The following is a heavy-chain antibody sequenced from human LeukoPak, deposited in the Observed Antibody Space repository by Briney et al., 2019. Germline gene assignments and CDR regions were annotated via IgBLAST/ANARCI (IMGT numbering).Heavy chain of an antibody. CDR2: FYPGDSDT. J-gene: IGHJ4*02. V-gene: IGHV5-51*01. CDR3: ARHGPYSNSPLDY. CDR1: GYSFTSYW. D-gene: IGHD6-6*01. Sequence: GESLKISCKGSGYSFTSYWIGWVRQMPGKGLEWMGIFYPGDSDTRYSPSFQGQVTISADKSICTAYLQWSSLKASDTAMYYCARHGPYSNSPLDYWGQGTLVTVSS.